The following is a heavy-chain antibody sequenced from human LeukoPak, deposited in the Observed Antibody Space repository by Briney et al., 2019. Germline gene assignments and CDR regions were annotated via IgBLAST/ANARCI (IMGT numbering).Heavy chain of an antibody. Sequence: GGSLRLSCAASGFTFSSYAMHRVRQAPGKGLEWVAVISYDGSNKYYADSVKGRFTISRDNSKNTLYLQMNSLRAEDTAVYYCAREGCSGGSCYNGDFDYWGQGTLVTVSS. D-gene: IGHD2-15*01. V-gene: IGHV3-30-3*01. CDR3: AREGCSGGSCYNGDFDY. CDR2: ISYDGSNK. J-gene: IGHJ4*02. CDR1: GFTFSSYA.